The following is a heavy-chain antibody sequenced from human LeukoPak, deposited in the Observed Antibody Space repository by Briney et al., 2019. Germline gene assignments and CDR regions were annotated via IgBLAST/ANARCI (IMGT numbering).Heavy chain of an antibody. CDR2: IYSGGST. D-gene: IGHD4-23*01. Sequence: GGSLRLSCAASGFTVSSNYVSWVRQAPGKGLEWVSVIYSGGSTYYADSVKGRFTISRDNSKNTLYLQMNSLRAEDTAVYYCARVVRGGNYYYYYMDVWGKGTTVTVSS. J-gene: IGHJ6*03. CDR1: GFTVSSNY. CDR3: ARVVRGGNYYYYYMDV. V-gene: IGHV3-66*02.